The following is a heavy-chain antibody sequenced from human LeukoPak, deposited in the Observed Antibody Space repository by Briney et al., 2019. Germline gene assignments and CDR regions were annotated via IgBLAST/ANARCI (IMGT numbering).Heavy chain of an antibody. D-gene: IGHD6-19*01. CDR2: INHSGST. CDR1: GGSFSGYY. Sequence: KPSETLSLTCAVYGGSFSGYYWSWIRQPPGKGLEWLGEINHSGSTNYNPSLKSRVTISVDTSKNQFSLKLSSVTAADTAVYYCARWRVAGTRRWFDPWGQGTLVTVSS. J-gene: IGHJ5*02. V-gene: IGHV4-34*01. CDR3: ARWRVAGTRRWFDP.